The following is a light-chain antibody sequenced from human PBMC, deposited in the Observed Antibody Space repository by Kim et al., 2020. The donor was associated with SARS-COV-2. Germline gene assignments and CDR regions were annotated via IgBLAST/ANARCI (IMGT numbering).Light chain of an antibody. CDR2: GAS. V-gene: IGKV3-15*01. CDR3: QQYNNWPRT. J-gene: IGKJ2*01. Sequence: VSPGKRATCSCSASISVSSNLAWYQQKTGHATRVIFYGASTRATGIPARFIGNGSWTEFILAISSLQSEDFAVHCCQQYNNWPRTFGQVTKLEIK. CDR1: ISVSSN.